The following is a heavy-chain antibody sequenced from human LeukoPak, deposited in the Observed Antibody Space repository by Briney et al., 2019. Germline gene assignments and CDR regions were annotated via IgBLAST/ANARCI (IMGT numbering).Heavy chain of an antibody. V-gene: IGHV3-21*01. CDR1: GFTFSSYS. CDR3: ATLPIAAAGYLPDY. Sequence: GGSLRLSCAASGFTFSSYSMNWVRQAPGKGLEWVSSISSSSSYIYYADSVKGRFTISRDNAKSSLYLQMNSLRAEDTAVYYCATLPIAAAGYLPDYWGQGTLVTVSS. CDR2: ISSSSSYI. D-gene: IGHD6-13*01. J-gene: IGHJ4*02.